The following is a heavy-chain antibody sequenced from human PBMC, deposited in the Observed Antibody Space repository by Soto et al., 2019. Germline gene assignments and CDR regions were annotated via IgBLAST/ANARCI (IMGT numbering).Heavy chain of an antibody. CDR3: ARHSSGYYYYYYGMDV. Sequence: PGESLKISCKGSANSFTNYWIGWVRQMPGKGLEWMGIIYPGDSDTTYSPSFQGQVTISADKSITTAYLQWSSLKASDTAMYYCARHSSGYYYYYYGMDVWGQGTTVTVSS. D-gene: IGHD3-22*01. CDR1: ANSFTNYW. J-gene: IGHJ6*02. CDR2: IYPGDSDT. V-gene: IGHV5-51*01.